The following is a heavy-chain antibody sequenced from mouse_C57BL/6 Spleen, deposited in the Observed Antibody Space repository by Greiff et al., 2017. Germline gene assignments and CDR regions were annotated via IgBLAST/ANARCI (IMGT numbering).Heavy chain of an antibody. CDR3: TTELGRGFDY. V-gene: IGHV1-15*01. J-gene: IGHJ2*01. Sequence: QVHVKQSGAELVRPGASVTLSCKASGYTFTDYEMHWVKQTPVHGLEWIGAIDPETGGTAYNQKFKGKAILTADKSSSTAYMELRSLTSEDSAVYYCTTELGRGFDYWGQGTTLTVSS. CDR1: GYTFTDYE. CDR2: IDPETGGT. D-gene: IGHD4-1*01.